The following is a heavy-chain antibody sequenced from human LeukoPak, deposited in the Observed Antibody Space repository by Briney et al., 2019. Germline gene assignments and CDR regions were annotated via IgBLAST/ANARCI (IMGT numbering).Heavy chain of an antibody. Sequence: SVKVSCKASGGTFSTYAITWVRQAPGQGLEWRGGIIPIFDIANYAQRFQSRVTITADESTSTAYMELSSLRSEDTAMYYCARDLLSVDNYDALDIWGQGTMVTVSS. CDR1: GGTFSTYA. D-gene: IGHD5-12*01. J-gene: IGHJ3*02. CDR3: ARDLLSVDNYDALDI. CDR2: IIPIFDIA. V-gene: IGHV1-69*13.